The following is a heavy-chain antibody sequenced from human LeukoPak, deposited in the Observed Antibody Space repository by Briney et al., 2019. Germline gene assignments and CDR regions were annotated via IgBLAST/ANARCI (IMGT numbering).Heavy chain of an antibody. CDR1: GGSISSYY. CDR3: ARDPSSFGGRFDP. J-gene: IGHJ5*02. V-gene: IGHV4-4*07. CDR2: IYSSGST. D-gene: IGHD3-10*01. Sequence: SSETLSLTSTDSGGSISSYYWNCLRPPAGKGLEWIGRIYSSGSTNYNTSLQSRVTMSVDTSKNQFSLKLSSVTAADTAVYYCARDPSSFGGRFDPWGQGTLVAVSS.